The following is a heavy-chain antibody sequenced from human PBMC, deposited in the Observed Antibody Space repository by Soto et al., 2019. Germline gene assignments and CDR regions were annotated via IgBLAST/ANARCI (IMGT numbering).Heavy chain of an antibody. V-gene: IGHV4-4*07. Sequence: SETLSLTCTVSGGSISTYYWSWIGQPAGKGLEWIGRIYASGSTDYNPSLKSRVTMSIDTSKNQFSLKLSSVSAADTAVYYCARDLYGFDPWGQGTLVTVSS. CDR2: IYASGST. D-gene: IGHD3-16*01. J-gene: IGHJ5*02. CDR3: ARDLYGFDP. CDR1: GGSISTYY.